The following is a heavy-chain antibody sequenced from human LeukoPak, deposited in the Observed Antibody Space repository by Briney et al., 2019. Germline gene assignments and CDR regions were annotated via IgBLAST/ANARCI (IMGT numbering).Heavy chain of an antibody. J-gene: IGHJ4*02. Sequence: SQTLSLTCTVSGGSISSGSYYWSWIRQPAGKGLEWIGRIYTSGSTNYNPSLKSRVTISVDTSKSQFSLKLSSVAAADTAVYYCARLRGLVRDFDYWGQGTLVTVSS. D-gene: IGHD3-10*01. V-gene: IGHV4-61*02. CDR2: IYTSGST. CDR1: GGSISSGSYY. CDR3: ARLRGLVRDFDY.